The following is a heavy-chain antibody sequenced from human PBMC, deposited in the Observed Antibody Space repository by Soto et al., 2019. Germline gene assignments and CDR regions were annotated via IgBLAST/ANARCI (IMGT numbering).Heavy chain of an antibody. Sequence: PGGSLRLSCAASGFTVSSNYMSWVRQAPGKGLEWVSVIYSGGSTYYADSVKGRFTISRDNSKNTLYLQMNSLRAEDTAVYYCAREKTTHGMDVWGQGTTVTVSS. V-gene: IGHV3-53*01. CDR2: IYSGGST. J-gene: IGHJ6*02. D-gene: IGHD1-7*01. CDR1: GFTVSSNY. CDR3: AREKTTHGMDV.